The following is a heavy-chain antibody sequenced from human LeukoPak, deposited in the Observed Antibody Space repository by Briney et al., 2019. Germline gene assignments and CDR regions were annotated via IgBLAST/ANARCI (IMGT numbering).Heavy chain of an antibody. V-gene: IGHV3-7*01. Sequence: GGSLRLSCAASGFTFSTYWMTWVRQAPGKGLEWVANIKPDGSQIYYVDSVKGRFTISRDNAKNSLYLQMNSLRGEDTAVYYCARLANYDSSGYFDYWGQGTLVTVSS. CDR3: ARLANYDSSGYFDY. CDR2: IKPDGSQI. D-gene: IGHD3-22*01. J-gene: IGHJ4*02. CDR1: GFTFSTYW.